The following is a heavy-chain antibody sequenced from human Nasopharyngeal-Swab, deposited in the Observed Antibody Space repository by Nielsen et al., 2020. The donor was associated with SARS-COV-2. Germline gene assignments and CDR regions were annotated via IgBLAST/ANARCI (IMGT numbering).Heavy chain of an antibody. Sequence: VRQAPGRGLEWVAVISYDGSNKYYADSVKGRFTISRDNSKNTLYLQMNSLRAEGTAVYYCARDGFQLWFGELGSGDAFDIWGQGTMVTVSS. J-gene: IGHJ3*02. CDR2: ISYDGSNK. CDR3: ARDGFQLWFGELGSGDAFDI. V-gene: IGHV3-30-3*01. D-gene: IGHD3-10*01.